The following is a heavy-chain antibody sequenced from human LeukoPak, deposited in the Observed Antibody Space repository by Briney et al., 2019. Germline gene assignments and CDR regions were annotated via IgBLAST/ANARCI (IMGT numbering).Heavy chain of an antibody. J-gene: IGHJ4*02. CDR2: INWNGGST. V-gene: IGHV3-20*04. CDR1: GFTFDDYG. CDR3: ARDYHYYDSSGYYKTPYYFDY. D-gene: IGHD3-22*01. Sequence: GGSLRLSCAASGFTFDDYGMSWVRQAPGKGLEWVSGINWNGGSTGYADSVKGRFTISRDNAKNSLYLQMNSLRAEDTALYYCARDYHYYDSSGYYKTPYYFDYWGQGTLVTVSS.